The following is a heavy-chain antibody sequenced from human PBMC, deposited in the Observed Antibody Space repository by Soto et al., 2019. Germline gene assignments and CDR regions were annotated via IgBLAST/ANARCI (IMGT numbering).Heavy chain of an antibody. CDR2: ISGSGGST. CDR1: A. J-gene: IGHJ1*01. CDR3: AKDPNYYDSSGYYSAEYFQH. Sequence: ARSRERKAPGKGLEWVSAISGSGGSTYYADSVKGRFTISRDNSKNTLYLQMNSLRAEDTAVYYCAKDPNYYDSSGYYSAEYFQHWGQGTLVTVSS. V-gene: IGHV3-23*01. D-gene: IGHD3-22*01.